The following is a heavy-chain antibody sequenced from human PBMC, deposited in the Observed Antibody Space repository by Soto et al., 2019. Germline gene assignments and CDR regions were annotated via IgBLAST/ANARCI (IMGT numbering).Heavy chain of an antibody. CDR2: IYYSGCT. J-gene: IGHJ5*02. Sequence: QLQLQESGPGLVKPSETLSLTCTVSGGSISSGSYYWGWIRQPPGKGLAWIGSIYYSGCTYYNPSLKGRVTISVATSKNQFSLKLSSVTAADTAVYYCARERGNWFDPWGQGTLVTVSS. V-gene: IGHV4-39*02. D-gene: IGHD3-10*01. CDR3: ARERGNWFDP. CDR1: GGSISSGSYY.